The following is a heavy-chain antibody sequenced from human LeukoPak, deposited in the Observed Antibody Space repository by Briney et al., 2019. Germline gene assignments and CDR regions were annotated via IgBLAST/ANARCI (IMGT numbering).Heavy chain of an antibody. Sequence: PSETLSLTCTVSGGSISNSSYYWGWIRQPPGKGLEWIGSIYYSGSTYYNPSLKSRVTISVDTSKNQFSLKLSSVTAADTAVYYCARVSGALAAAGTNLDYWGQGTLVTVSS. CDR1: GGSISNSSYY. V-gene: IGHV4-39*01. CDR2: IYYSGST. CDR3: ARVSGALAAAGTNLDY. D-gene: IGHD6-13*01. J-gene: IGHJ4*02.